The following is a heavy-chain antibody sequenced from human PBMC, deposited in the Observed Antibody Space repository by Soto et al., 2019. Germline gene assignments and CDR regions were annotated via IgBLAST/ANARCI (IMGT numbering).Heavy chain of an antibody. D-gene: IGHD1-26*01. CDR1: GGTFSSYT. CDR3: ARGELRGGQTQNFDY. V-gene: IGHV1-69*02. J-gene: IGHJ4*02. CDR2: IIPILGIA. Sequence: ASVKVSCKASGGTFSSYTISWVRQAPGQGLEWMGRIIPILGIANYAQKFQGRVTITADKSTSPAYMELSSLRSEDTAVYYCARGELRGGQTQNFDYWGQGTLVTVS.